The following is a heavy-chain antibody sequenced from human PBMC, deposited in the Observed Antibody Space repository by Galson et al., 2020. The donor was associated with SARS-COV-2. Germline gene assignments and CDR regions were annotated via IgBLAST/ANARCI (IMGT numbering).Heavy chain of an antibody. J-gene: IGHJ4*02. V-gene: IGHV4-59*08. CDR3: ARLRFGGDHYFDY. CDR1: GGSINYYY. D-gene: IGHD3-10*01. CDR2: IYYSGTT. Sequence: ETSETLSLTCTVSGGSINYYYWSWIRQPPGKGLEWVAIIYYSGTTNSNPSLRSRATISVDTSKNQFSLRLSSVTAADTAVYYCARLRFGGDHYFDYWGQGTLVTVSS.